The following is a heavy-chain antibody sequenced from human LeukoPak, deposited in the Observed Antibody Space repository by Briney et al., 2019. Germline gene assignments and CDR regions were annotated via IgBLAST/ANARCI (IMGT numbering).Heavy chain of an antibody. V-gene: IGHV4-61*02. CDR3: ARDVPGWFDP. CDR2: IYTSGST. Sequence: PSVTLSLTCTVSGGSICSGSYYWSWIRQPAGKGLEWIGRIYTSGSTNYNPSLKSRVTISVDTSKNQFSLKLSSVTAADTAVYYCARDVPGWFDPWGQGTLVTVSS. J-gene: IGHJ5*02. CDR1: GGSICSGSYY.